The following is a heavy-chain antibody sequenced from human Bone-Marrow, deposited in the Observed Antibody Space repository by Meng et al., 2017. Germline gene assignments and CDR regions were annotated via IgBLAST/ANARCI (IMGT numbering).Heavy chain of an antibody. CDR2: INAGNGNT. CDR3: ARADHPTTVPNLDY. CDR1: GYTFTSYA. D-gene: IGHD4-17*01. Sequence: QVQLVQSGAGVKKPVGSVKVSCKASGYTFTSYAMHWVRQAPGQRLEWMGWINAGNGNTKYSQKFQGRVTITRDTSISTAYMELSRLRSDDTAVYYCARADHPTTVPNLDYWGQGTLVTVSS. V-gene: IGHV1-3*01. J-gene: IGHJ4*02.